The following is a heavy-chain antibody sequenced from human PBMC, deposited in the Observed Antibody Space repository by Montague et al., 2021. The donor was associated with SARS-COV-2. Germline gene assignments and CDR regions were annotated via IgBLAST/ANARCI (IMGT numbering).Heavy chain of an antibody. V-gene: IGHV6-1*01. CDR3: ARVRMDGGSDY. D-gene: IGHD3-16*01. CDR2: TYYKSKWYN. CDR1: GDSVSTNRAT. J-gene: IGHJ4*02. Sequence: CAISGDSVSTNRATCNWIRQSPSRGLEWLGRTYYKSKWYNDYAVSVKSRIIINPDTSKNQFSLQLNSATPEDTAVYYCARVRMDGGSDYWGQGTLVTVSS.